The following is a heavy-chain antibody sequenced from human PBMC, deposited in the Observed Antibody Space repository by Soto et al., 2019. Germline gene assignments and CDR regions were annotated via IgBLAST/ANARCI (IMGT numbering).Heavy chain of an antibody. D-gene: IGHD6-19*01. Sequence: PXVCLRLSCAASGFIISDYEMNWVRQAPGKGLEWVSYISGSVSTVYYADSVKGRFTISRDNAKNSVFLQINTLRVEDAAIYYCARNTSGQWVVPLYCDLWGQGTLVTVSS. CDR1: GFIISDYE. J-gene: IGHJ1*01. CDR2: ISGSVSTV. CDR3: ARNTSGQWVVPLYCDL. V-gene: IGHV3-48*03.